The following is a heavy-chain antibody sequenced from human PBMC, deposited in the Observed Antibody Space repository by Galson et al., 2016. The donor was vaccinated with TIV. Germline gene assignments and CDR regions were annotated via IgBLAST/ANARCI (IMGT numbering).Heavy chain of an antibody. CDR1: GGPFRSYA. J-gene: IGHJ6*02. D-gene: IGHD3-22*01. V-gene: IGHV1-69*13. Sequence: SVKVSCKGSGGPFRSYAISWVRQAPGQGLEWMGGIIGVFAAVTYAQKFQGRVTITADESTSTVYMEVSSLRSEDTAVYYCARGPQYYHDHLDVWGQGTTVTVSS. CDR2: IIGVFAAV. CDR3: ARGPQYYHDHLDV.